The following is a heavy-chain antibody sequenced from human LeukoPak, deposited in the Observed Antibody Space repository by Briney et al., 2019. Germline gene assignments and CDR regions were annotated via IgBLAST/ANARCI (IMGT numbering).Heavy chain of an antibody. CDR2: IYYSGST. J-gene: IGHJ3*02. V-gene: IGHV4-59*01. CDR1: GGSISSYY. Sequence: PSETLSLTCTVSGGSISSYYWSWIRQPPGKGLEWIGYIYYSGSTNYNPSLKSRVTISVDTSKNQFSLKLSSVTAADTAVYYCARDRRYQLLYSFDIWGQGTMVTVSS. D-gene: IGHD2-2*02. CDR3: ARDRRYQLLYSFDI.